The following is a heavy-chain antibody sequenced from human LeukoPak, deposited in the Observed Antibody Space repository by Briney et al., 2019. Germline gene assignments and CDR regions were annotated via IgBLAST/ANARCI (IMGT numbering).Heavy chain of an antibody. CDR1: GFTFSSYA. D-gene: IGHD3-3*01. V-gene: IGHV3-30*04. J-gene: IGHJ4*02. Sequence: GRSLRLSCAASGFTFSSYAMHWVRQAPGKGLEWVAVISYDGSNKYYADSVKGRFTISRDNSKNTLYLQMNSLRAEDTAVYYCARDRGAYYDFWSGYYYDYWGQGALVTVSS. CDR2: ISYDGSNK. CDR3: ARDRGAYYDFWSGYYYDY.